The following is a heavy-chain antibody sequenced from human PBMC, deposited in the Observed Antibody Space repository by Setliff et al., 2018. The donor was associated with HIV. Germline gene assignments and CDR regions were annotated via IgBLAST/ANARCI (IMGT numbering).Heavy chain of an antibody. V-gene: IGHV3-7*01. D-gene: IGHD3-16*01. CDR3: VRWGLPYGIDA. Sequence: GGSLRLSCAASGFTFSTFWKGWVRQAPGKGREWVAHIKPDGSSKKYVDSVKGRFTISRDNAKDSLYLQMHSLRAEDTAVYYCVRWGLPYGIDAWGQGTLVTVSS. CDR1: GFTFSTFW. CDR2: IKPDGSSK. J-gene: IGHJ4*02.